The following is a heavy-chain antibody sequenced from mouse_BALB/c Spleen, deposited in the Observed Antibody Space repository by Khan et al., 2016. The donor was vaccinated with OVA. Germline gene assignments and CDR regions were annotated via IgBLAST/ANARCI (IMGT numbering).Heavy chain of an antibody. CDR2: INTNTGEP. D-gene: IGHD2-3*01. J-gene: IGHJ2*01. Sequence: QIQLVQSGPELKKPGETVKISCKASGYTFTNYVINWVKQAPGKGLKWMGWINTNTGEPTYAEEFQGRFAFSLETSASTAYLQINNLKNEDTAPYFCARSPPWLLPSYFDYWGQGTTLTVSS. V-gene: IGHV9-3*02. CDR3: ARSPPWLLPSYFDY. CDR1: GYTFTNYV.